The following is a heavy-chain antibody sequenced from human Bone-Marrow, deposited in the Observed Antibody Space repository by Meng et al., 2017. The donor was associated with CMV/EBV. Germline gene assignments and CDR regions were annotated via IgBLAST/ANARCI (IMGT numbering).Heavy chain of an antibody. J-gene: IGHJ6*02. CDR3: AKDQVVQTSAAIPEIFYRGMAV. CDR2: LYSRGAT. D-gene: IGHD6-13*01. CDR1: GVLVSRNY. Sequence: GESLKISCAASGVLVSRNYMSWVRQAPGKGLEWVSTLYSRGATYYADSVKGRFTISRDNSKNTVSLQMHGLTPDDSGVYYCAKDQVVQTSAAIPEIFYRGMAVWGPGTTVTVSS. V-gene: IGHV3-66*03.